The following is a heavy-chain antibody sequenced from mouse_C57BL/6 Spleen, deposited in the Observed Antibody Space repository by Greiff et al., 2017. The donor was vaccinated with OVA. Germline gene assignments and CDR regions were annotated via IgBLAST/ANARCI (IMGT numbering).Heavy chain of an antibody. Sequence: QVQLKQSGPELVKPGASVKISCKASGYAFSSSWMNWVKQRPGKGLEWIGRIYPGDGDTNYNGKFKGKATLTADKSSSTAYMQLSSLTSEDSAVYFCARGTTVVEGDFDYWGQGTTLTVSS. CDR3: ARGTTVVEGDFDY. J-gene: IGHJ2*01. V-gene: IGHV1-82*01. CDR1: GYAFSSSW. CDR2: IYPGDGDT. D-gene: IGHD1-1*01.